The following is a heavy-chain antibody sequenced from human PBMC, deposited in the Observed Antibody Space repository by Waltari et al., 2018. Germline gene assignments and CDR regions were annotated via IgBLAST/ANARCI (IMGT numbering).Heavy chain of an antibody. V-gene: IGHV4-39*07. Sequence: QLQLQESGPRLVKPAETLSLTCTVSGDSVSSGPYFWAWIRQPPGKGLEWLGSRFYSGTTYHNSSLKSRVTISVDTSKNQVSLQLKSVTAADTAVYFCARDRSGTINSFDPWGRGTLVTVSS. D-gene: IGHD1-26*01. CDR1: GDSVSSGPYF. J-gene: IGHJ5*02. CDR3: ARDRSGTINSFDP. CDR2: RFYSGTT.